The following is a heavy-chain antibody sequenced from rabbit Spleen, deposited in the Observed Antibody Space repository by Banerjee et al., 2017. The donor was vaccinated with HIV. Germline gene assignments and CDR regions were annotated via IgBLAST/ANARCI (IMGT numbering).Heavy chain of an antibody. CDR2: IYTGSSNT. J-gene: IGHJ4*01. CDR1: GFTITSYY. V-gene: IGHV1S43*01. Sequence: QEQLVESGGDLVQPEGSLTLTCKASGFTITSYYMCWVRQAPGKGLELIACIYTGSSNTYYASWAQGRFTITSSTSLNTVDLKMTSLTAADTATYFCGRAWGGESDWTFNLWGPGTLVTVS. CDR3: GRAWGGESDWTFNL. D-gene: IGHD4-1*01.